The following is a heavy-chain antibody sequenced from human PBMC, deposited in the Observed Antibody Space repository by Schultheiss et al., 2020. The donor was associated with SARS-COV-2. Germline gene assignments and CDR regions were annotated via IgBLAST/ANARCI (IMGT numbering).Heavy chain of an antibody. J-gene: IGHJ4*02. CDR2: INPNSGNT. V-gene: IGHV1-8*02. D-gene: IGHD4-17*01. CDR3: ARGFYGDRDY. Sequence: ASVKVSCKASGYTFTGYYMHWVRQAPGQGLEWMGWINPNSGNTGYAQKFQGRVTMTRNTSISTAYMELSSLRSEDTAVYYCARGFYGDRDYWGQGTLVTVSS. CDR1: GYTFTGYY.